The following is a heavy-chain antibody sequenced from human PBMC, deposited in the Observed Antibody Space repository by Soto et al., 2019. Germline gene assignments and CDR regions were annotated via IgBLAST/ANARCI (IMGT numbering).Heavy chain of an antibody. Sequence: GGSLRLSCAASRFSFHKYWMSWVRQAPGKGLEWVANIKEDGSGKYYVDSVKGRFTISRDNAKNSLYLQMNSLRVEDTAMYYCTRDQDDSSDAFDIWGQGTPVTVSS. D-gene: IGHD3-3*01. CDR3: TRDQDDSSDAFDI. J-gene: IGHJ3*02. CDR2: IKEDGSGK. V-gene: IGHV3-7*01. CDR1: RFSFHKYW.